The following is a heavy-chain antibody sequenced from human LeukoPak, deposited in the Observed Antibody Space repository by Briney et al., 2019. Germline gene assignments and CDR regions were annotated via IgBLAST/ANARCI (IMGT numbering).Heavy chain of an antibody. CDR1: GGSFSYYY. D-gene: IGHD3-22*01. J-gene: IGHJ4*02. V-gene: IGHV4-59*01. Sequence: SETLSLTCTVSGGSFSYYYWSWIRQPPRKGPEWIGYIYYSVTTNYNPSLESRVTILMDTSKNQFSLRLSSVTAADTAVYYCARDSPANSDYYYWSGYYFDSWGQGTLVTVSS. CDR3: ARDSPANSDYYYWSGYYFDS. CDR2: IYYSVTT.